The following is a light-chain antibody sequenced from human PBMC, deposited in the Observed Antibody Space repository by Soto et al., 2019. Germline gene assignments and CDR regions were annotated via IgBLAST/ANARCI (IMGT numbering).Light chain of an antibody. CDR2: GAS. CDR1: QDIGSS. V-gene: IGKV1-16*02. CDR3: LQYKFYPFT. Sequence: DIQMTQSPSSLSASVGDRVTISCRASQDIGSSLAWIQQKPGKVPKFLIFGASSLQSGVPSKFSGSGSGTDFTLTITSLQPEDFAIYYCLQYKFYPFTFGPGTNVEIK. J-gene: IGKJ3*01.